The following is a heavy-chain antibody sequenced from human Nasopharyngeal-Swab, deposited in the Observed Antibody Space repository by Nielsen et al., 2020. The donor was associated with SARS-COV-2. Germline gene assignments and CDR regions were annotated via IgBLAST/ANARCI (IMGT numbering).Heavy chain of an antibody. V-gene: IGHV4-4*02. CDR3: ARHLPGYGSSGYYYGFYFDY. CDR1: GGSISSSNW. D-gene: IGHD3-22*01. J-gene: IGHJ4*02. Sequence: GSLRLSCAVSGGSISSSNWWSWVRQHPGKGLEWIGYIYYSGSTYYNPSLKSRVTISVDTSKNQFSLKLSSVTAADTAVYYCARHLPGYGSSGYYYGFYFDYWGQGTLVTVSS. CDR2: IYYSGST.